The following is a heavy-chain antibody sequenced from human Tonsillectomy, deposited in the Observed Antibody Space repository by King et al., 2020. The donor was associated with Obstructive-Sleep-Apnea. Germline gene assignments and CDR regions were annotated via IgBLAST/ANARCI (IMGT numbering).Heavy chain of an antibody. J-gene: IGHJ5*02. D-gene: IGHD6-19*01. CDR1: SGSIGNYF. Sequence: QLQESGPGLVQPSETLSLTYTVSSGSIGNYFWTWIRQPPGRGLEWLGDILYSGDTYYNPSLKGLLSISLDTSKTQFSLKLYSVTAADTAVYYCARGLSAVGWFDPWGPGTLVTVSS. V-gene: IGHV4-59*08. CDR2: ILYSGDT. CDR3: ARGLSAVGWFDP.